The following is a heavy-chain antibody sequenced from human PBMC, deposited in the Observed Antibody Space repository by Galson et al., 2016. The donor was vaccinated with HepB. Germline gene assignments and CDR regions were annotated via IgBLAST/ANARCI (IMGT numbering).Heavy chain of an antibody. V-gene: IGHV4-61*08. D-gene: IGHD3-10*01. Sequence: SETLSLTCTVSGDSVTSGGYYWSWIRQPPGKGLECIAHIYYSGSTNYNPSLKSRATISMDTSKNQFSLTLNSVTAADTAVYYCARTLTRGPVRALVFDSWGQGTLVTVSS. CDR3: ARTLTRGPVRALVFDS. J-gene: IGHJ5*01. CDR2: IYYSGST. CDR1: GDSVTSGGYY.